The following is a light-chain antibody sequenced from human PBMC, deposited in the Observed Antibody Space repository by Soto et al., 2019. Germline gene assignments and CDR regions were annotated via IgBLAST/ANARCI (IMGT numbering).Light chain of an antibody. J-gene: IGKJ2*01. V-gene: IGKV3-20*01. CDR3: QPYGSSPYT. CDR2: GAS. CDR1: KSVSSSY. Sequence: EIVLTQSPGTLSLSPGERATLSCRASKSVSSSYLAWYQQKPGQAPRLPIYGASSRSTGIPDRFSGSGSGTVFTLTISRLEPEDFAVYYCQPYGSSPYTFGQGTKLEIK.